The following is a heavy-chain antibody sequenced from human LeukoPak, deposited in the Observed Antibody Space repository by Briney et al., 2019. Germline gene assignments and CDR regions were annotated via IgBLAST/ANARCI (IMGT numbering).Heavy chain of an antibody. CDR2: IYYSGST. CDR3: ARVNTAMATGYYYYMDV. D-gene: IGHD5-18*01. CDR1: GGSISSYY. J-gene: IGHJ6*03. V-gene: IGHV4-59*01. Sequence: SETLSLTCTVSGGSISSYYWSWIRQPPGKGLEWIGYIYYSGSTNYNPSLKSRVTISVDTSKNQFSLKLSSVTAADTAVYYCARVNTAMATGYYYYMDVWGKGTTVTVSS.